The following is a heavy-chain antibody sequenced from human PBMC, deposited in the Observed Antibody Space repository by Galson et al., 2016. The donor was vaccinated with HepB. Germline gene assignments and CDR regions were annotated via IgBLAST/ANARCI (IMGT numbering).Heavy chain of an antibody. D-gene: IGHD3-22*01. J-gene: IGHJ4*02. CDR3: ARENYYDQNHFDY. CDR1: ALTFSSYG. Sequence: SLRLSCAASALTFSSYGMHWVRQAPGKGLEWVAVTYYDGSNKYYADSVKGRFTISRDNSKNTVYLQMNSLRAEGTAVYYCARENYYDQNHFDYWGQGTLITVSS. CDR2: TYYDGSNK. V-gene: IGHV3-33*01.